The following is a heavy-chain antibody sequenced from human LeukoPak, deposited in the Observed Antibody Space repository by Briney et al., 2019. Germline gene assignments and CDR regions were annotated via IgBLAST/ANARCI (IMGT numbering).Heavy chain of an antibody. CDR2: ISGRGGST. V-gene: IGHV3-23*01. D-gene: IGHD6-19*01. Sequence: PGGSLRLSCAASGFTFSSYAMSWVRQAPGKGLEWVSAISGRGGSTYYADSVKGRFTISRDNSKNTLYLQMNSLRAEDTAVYYCAKAARIAVAGTVGPDYWGQGTLVTVSS. CDR3: AKAARIAVAGTVGPDY. J-gene: IGHJ4*02. CDR1: GFTFSSYA.